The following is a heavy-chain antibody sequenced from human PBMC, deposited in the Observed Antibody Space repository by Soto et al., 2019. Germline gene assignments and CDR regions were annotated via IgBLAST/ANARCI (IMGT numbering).Heavy chain of an antibody. Sequence: EVQLLESGGGLVQPGGSLRLSCAASGFTFSSYAMSWVRQAPGKGLEWVSAISGSGGSTYYADSVKGRFTISRDKSKNTLYLQMNSLRAEDTAVYYCAKGVDDYVWGSYRPFDYWGQGTLVTVSS. D-gene: IGHD3-16*02. J-gene: IGHJ4*02. CDR1: GFTFSSYA. CDR3: AKGVDDYVWGSYRPFDY. V-gene: IGHV3-23*01. CDR2: ISGSGGST.